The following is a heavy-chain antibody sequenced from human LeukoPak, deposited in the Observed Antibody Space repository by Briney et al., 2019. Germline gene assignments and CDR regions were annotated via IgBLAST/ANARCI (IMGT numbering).Heavy chain of an antibody. CDR3: AKRSDYGGNWNYFDY. V-gene: IGHV3-23*01. D-gene: IGHD4-23*01. J-gene: IGHJ4*02. CDR2: ISSRGGST. Sequence: TGGSLRLSCAASGFTFSTYGMSWVRQAPGKGLEWVSAISSRGGSTYYADSVKGRFTISRDNSKNTLHLQMTSLRADDTAVYYCAKRSDYGGNWNYFDYWGQGTPVTVSS. CDR1: GFTFSTYG.